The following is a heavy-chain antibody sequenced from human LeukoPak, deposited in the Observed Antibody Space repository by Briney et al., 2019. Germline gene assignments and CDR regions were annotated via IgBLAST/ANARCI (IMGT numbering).Heavy chain of an antibody. D-gene: IGHD1-26*01. CDR1: GFTFSDYY. CDR3: ARLRRELLRLADY. V-gene: IGHV3-11*01. CDR2: ISSSGSTI. J-gene: IGHJ4*02. Sequence: GGSLRLSCAASGFTFSDYYMSWIRQAPGKGLEWVSYISSSGSTIYYADSVKGRFTISRANAKNSMYLPMNSLRAEDPAVSYCARLRRELLRLADYWGQGTLVTVSS.